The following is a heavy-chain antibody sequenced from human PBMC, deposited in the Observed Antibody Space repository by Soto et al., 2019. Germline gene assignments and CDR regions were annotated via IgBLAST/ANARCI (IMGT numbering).Heavy chain of an antibody. CDR2: ISGSGGST. V-gene: IGHV3-23*01. J-gene: IGHJ6*03. CDR1: GFTFSSYA. Sequence: PGGSLRLSCAASGFTFSSYAMSWVRQAPGKGLEWVSAISGSGGSTYYADSVKGRFTISRDNSKNTLYLQMNSLRAEDTAVYYCARVAGTKSYDFWSGYSLSDYYYYYMDVWGKGTTVTVSS. D-gene: IGHD3-3*01. CDR3: ARVAGTKSYDFWSGYSLSDYYYYYMDV.